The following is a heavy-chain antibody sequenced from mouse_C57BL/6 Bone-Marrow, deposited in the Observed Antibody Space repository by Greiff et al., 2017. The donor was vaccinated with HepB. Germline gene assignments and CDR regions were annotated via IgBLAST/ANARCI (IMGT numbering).Heavy chain of an antibody. V-gene: IGHV1-69*01. Sequence: VQLQQPGAELVMPGASVKLSCKASGYTFTSYWMHWVKQRPEQGLEWIGEIIPSDSYTNYNQKFKGKSKLTVDKSSSTAYMQLSSLTSEDSAVYYCAREDYGSSYWGAMDYWGQGTSVTVSS. CDR1: GYTFTSYW. J-gene: IGHJ4*01. CDR3: AREDYGSSYWGAMDY. D-gene: IGHD1-1*01. CDR2: IIPSDSYT.